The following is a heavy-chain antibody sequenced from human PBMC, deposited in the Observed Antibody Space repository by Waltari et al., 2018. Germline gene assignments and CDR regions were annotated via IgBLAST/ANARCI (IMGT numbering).Heavy chain of an antibody. CDR3: ARHGSGRGVDP. Sequence: QVQLQQWGAGRLKPSETLSLTCAVYGGSFSGYYWSGCRQPPGKGLEWSGEINHSGSTNYNPSLKSRVTISVDTSKNQFSLKLSSVTAADTAVYYCARHGSGRGVDPWGQGTLVTVSS. CDR1: GGSFSGYY. V-gene: IGHV4-34*01. J-gene: IGHJ5*02. CDR2: INHSGST. D-gene: IGHD3-10*01.